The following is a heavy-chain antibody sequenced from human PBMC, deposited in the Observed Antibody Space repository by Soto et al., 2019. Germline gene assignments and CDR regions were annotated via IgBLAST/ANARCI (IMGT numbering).Heavy chain of an antibody. CDR1: GGTFSSYA. CDR2: IISIFGTA. J-gene: IGHJ6*02. V-gene: IGHV1-69*12. Sequence: QVQLVQSGAEVKKPGSSVKVSCKASGGTFSSYAISWVRQAPGQGLEWMGGIISIFGTANYAQKFQGRVTITADESTSTAYMGRGSLSSEDTAVYYCSRPVPAAGYYYGMDVWGQGTTVTVSS. CDR3: SRPVPAAGYYYGMDV. D-gene: IGHD2-2*01.